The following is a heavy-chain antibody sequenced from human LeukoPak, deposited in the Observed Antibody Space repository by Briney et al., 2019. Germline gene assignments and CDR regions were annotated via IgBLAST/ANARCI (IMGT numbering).Heavy chain of an antibody. CDR2: ISFSSTHI. V-gene: IGHV3-21*04. Sequence: GGSLRLSCAASGFIFSNYGMSWVRQAPGKGLEWVSSISFSSTHIYYADSIQGRFTVSRDNAENSLYLQMNSLRAEDTAVYYCARVGSYLRSFDYWGQGTLVTVSS. CDR3: ARVGSYLRSFDY. D-gene: IGHD3-10*01. CDR1: GFIFSNYG. J-gene: IGHJ4*02.